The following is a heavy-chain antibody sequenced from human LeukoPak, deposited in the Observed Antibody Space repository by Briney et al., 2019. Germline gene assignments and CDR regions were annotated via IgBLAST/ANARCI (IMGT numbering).Heavy chain of an antibody. CDR3: ARGPDDAFDI. CDR2: IYYSGST. Sequence: SETLSLTCTVSGGSISSYYWSWIRQPPGKGLEWIGYIYYSGSTKYNPSLKSRVTISEDTSKNQFSLKLSSVTAADTAVYYCARGPDDAFDIWGQGTMVTVSS. CDR1: GGSISSYY. J-gene: IGHJ3*02. V-gene: IGHV4-59*01.